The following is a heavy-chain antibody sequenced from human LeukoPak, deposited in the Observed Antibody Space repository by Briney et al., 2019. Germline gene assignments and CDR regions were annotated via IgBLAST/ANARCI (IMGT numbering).Heavy chain of an antibody. V-gene: IGHV4-4*07. CDR3: ARDRSGYSEYYFDY. J-gene: IGHJ4*02. Sequence: SETLSLTCTVSGGSTNTYCWSWIRQPAEKGLEWIGRIYPSGSTYYNPSLKSRATISIDKSKNQFSLRLTSVTAADTAVYYCARDRSGYSEYYFDYWGQGSLVTVSS. CDR2: IYPSGST. D-gene: IGHD5-12*01. CDR1: GGSTNTYC.